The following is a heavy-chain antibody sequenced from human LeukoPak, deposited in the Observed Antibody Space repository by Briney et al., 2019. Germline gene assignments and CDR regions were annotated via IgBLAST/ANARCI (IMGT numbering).Heavy chain of an antibody. Sequence: GGSLRLTCAASGFTFTIFGLNWVRQAPGKGPEWVSYIDARSGITYYADSVQGRFTLSRDNARESVFLQMDSLRVDDTAVYYCARTYDFGRGPPGDAFDNWGPGTWVIVSS. V-gene: IGHV3-48*01. D-gene: IGHD3-3*01. J-gene: IGHJ3*02. CDR3: ARTYDFGRGPPGDAFDN. CDR1: GFTFTIFG. CDR2: IDARSGIT.